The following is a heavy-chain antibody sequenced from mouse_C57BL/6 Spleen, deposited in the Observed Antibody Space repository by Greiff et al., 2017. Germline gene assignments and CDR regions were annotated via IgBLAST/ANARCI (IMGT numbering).Heavy chain of an antibody. CDR3: ASAVNVFDY. D-gene: IGHD3-3*01. V-gene: IGHV1-55*01. J-gene: IGHJ2*01. CDR1: GYTFTSYW. CDR2: IYPGSGST. Sequence: QVKLQQPGAELVKPGASVKMSCKASGYTFTSYWITWVKQRPGQGLEWIGDIYPGSGSTYYNEKFKSKATLTADTSSSTAYMQLSSLTSEDSAVYCGASAVNVFDYWGQGTTLTVSS.